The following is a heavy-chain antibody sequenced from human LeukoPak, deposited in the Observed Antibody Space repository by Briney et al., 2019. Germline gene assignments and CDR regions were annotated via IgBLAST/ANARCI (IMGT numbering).Heavy chain of an antibody. CDR2: IYYSGST. D-gene: IGHD6-13*01. CDR1: GGSISSYY. Sequence: SETLSLTCTVSGGSISSYYWSWIRQPPGKGLEWIGYIYYSGSTNYNPSLKSRVTISVDTSKDQFSLKLSSVTAADTAVYYCARHEAAAGIDYWGQGTLVTVSS. J-gene: IGHJ4*02. CDR3: ARHEAAAGIDY. V-gene: IGHV4-59*08.